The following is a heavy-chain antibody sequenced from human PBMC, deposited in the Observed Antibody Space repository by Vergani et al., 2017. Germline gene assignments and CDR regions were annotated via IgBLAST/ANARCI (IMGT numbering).Heavy chain of an antibody. Sequence: EVQLLESGGGLVQPGGSLRLSCAAPGFTFSSYAMSWARQAPGKGLEWVSAISGSGGSTYYADSVKGRFTISRDNSKNTLYLQMNSLRAEDTAVYYCAKDPLSHYNWFDPWGQGTLVTVSS. J-gene: IGHJ5*02. V-gene: IGHV3-23*01. CDR3: AKDPLSHYNWFDP. CDR2: ISGSGGST. CDR1: GFTFSSYA. D-gene: IGHD3-16*02.